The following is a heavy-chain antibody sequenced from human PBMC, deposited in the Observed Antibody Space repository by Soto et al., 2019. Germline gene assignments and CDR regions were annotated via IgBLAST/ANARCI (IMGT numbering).Heavy chain of an antibody. CDR3: RRNNRRSVYDHY. CDR2: ISAYNGTT. CDR1: GYTFTSYG. Sequence: QVQLVQSGAEVKKPGASVKVSCKASGYTFTSYGISWVRQAAGQGLEWMGWISAYNGTTNYAQKLQGRVTMTTDTGMSTAYLELSSLRSDDTAVYCCRRNNRRSVYDHYWGQGALVT. V-gene: IGHV1-18*01. J-gene: IGHJ4*02. D-gene: IGHD3-3*01.